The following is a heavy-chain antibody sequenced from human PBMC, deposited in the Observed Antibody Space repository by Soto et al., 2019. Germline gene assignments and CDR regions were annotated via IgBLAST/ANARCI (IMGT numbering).Heavy chain of an antibody. Sequence: GGSLRLSCAASGFTFSDYYMSWIRQAPGKGLEWVSYISSSDSTIYYADSVKGRFTISRDNAKNSLYLQMNSLRAEDTAVYYCAGNDYGSGYYYYMDVWGKGTTVTVSS. J-gene: IGHJ6*03. D-gene: IGHD3-10*01. CDR1: GFTFSDYY. CDR2: ISSSDSTI. V-gene: IGHV3-11*01. CDR3: AGNDYGSGYYYYMDV.